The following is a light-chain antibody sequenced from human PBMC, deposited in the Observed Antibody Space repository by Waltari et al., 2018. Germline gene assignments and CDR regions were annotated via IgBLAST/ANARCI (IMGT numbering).Light chain of an antibody. CDR2: EVI. Sequence: QSALTQPASVSGTPGQSITISCPGTNSDVGNYTLVSWYQHHPGEAPQLMICEVIKRPSGVSNRFSGSKSGNTASLTISGLQAEDEADYYCCSYAGSGTYVFGTGTKVTVL. CDR1: NSDVGNYTL. J-gene: IGLJ1*01. V-gene: IGLV2-23*02. CDR3: CSYAGSGTYV.